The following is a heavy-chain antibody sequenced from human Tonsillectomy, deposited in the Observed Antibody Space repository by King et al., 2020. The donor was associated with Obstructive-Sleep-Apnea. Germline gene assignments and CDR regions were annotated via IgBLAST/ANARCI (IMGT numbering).Heavy chain of an antibody. J-gene: IGHJ6*02. Sequence: DVQLVESGGGLVQPGRSLRLSCAASGFTFDDYAMHWVRQAPGKGLEWVSGISWNSGSIGYADSVKGRFTISRDNAKNSLYLQMNSLRAEDTALYYCAKDIGPHCSSTSCYGGGYYYYYGMDVWGQGTTVTVSS. V-gene: IGHV3-9*01. D-gene: IGHD2-2*01. CDR1: GFTFDDYA. CDR3: AKDIGPHCSSTSCYGGGYYYYYGMDV. CDR2: ISWNSGSI.